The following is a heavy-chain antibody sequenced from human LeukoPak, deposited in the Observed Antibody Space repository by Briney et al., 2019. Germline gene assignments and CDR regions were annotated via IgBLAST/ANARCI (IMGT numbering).Heavy chain of an antibody. V-gene: IGHV3-53*01. CDR3: ARLTIFGVVIEYYMDV. CDR1: GFTVSSNY. Sequence: GGSLRLSCAASGFTVSSNYMSWVRQAPGKGLEWVSVIYSGGNTYYADSVKGRFTISRDNSKNTLYLQMNSLRAEDTAVYYCARLTIFGVVIEYYMDVWGKGTTVTVSS. J-gene: IGHJ6*03. CDR2: IYSGGNT. D-gene: IGHD3-3*01.